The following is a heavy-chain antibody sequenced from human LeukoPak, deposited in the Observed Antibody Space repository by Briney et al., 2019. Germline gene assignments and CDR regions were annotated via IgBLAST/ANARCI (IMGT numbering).Heavy chain of an antibody. Sequence: PGGSLRLSCSASGFTFSSYAMHWVRQAPGKGLEYVSAISSNGGSTYYADSMKGRFTISRDNSKNTLYLQMSSLRAEDTAVYYCVTNYGSGSYYSYYFDYWGQGTLVTVSS. CDR3: VTNYGSGSYYSYYFDY. J-gene: IGHJ4*02. CDR1: GFTFSSYA. D-gene: IGHD3-10*01. CDR2: ISSNGGST. V-gene: IGHV3-64D*06.